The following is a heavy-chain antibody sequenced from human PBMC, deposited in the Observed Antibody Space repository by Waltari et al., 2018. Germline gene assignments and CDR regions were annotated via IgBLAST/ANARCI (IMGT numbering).Heavy chain of an antibody. D-gene: IGHD3-3*01. CDR1: GGTFSSYA. CDR2: IIPILGTA. J-gene: IGHJ6*02. Sequence: QVQLVQSGAEVKKPGSSVKVSCKASGGTFSSYAISWVRQAPGQGLEWMGGIIPILGTANYAQKFKGRVTITAEESTSTAYMELSSLRSEDTAVYYCAREVRTIFGVVITHYGMDVWGQGTTVTVSS. V-gene: IGHV1-69*01. CDR3: AREVRTIFGVVITHYGMDV.